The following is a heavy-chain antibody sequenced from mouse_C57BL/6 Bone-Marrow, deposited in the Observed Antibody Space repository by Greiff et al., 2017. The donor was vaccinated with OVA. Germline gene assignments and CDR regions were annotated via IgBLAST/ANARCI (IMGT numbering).Heavy chain of an antibody. J-gene: IGHJ4*01. CDR3: ARLKWLGAMDY. D-gene: IGHD2-2*01. V-gene: IGHV5-12*01. Sequence: EVQVVESGGGLVQPGGSLKLSCAASGFTFSDYYMYWVRQTPEKRLEWVAYISNGGGSTYYPDTVKGRFTISRDNAKNTLYLQMSRLKSEDTAMYYCARLKWLGAMDYWGQGTSVTVSS. CDR1: GFTFSDYY. CDR2: ISNGGGST.